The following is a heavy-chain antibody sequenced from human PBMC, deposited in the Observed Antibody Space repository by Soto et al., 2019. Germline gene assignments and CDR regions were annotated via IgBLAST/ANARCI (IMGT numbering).Heavy chain of an antibody. Sequence: GGSLRLSCAASGFTFSSNYMSWVRQAPGKGLEWVSVIYSGGSTYYADSVKGRFTISRDNSKNTLYLQMNSLRAEDTAVYYCARDLGAYYYDSSGYPGGMDVWGQGTTVTVSS. J-gene: IGHJ6*02. CDR3: ARDLGAYYYDSSGYPGGMDV. CDR1: GFTFSSNY. CDR2: IYSGGST. D-gene: IGHD3-22*01. V-gene: IGHV3-53*01.